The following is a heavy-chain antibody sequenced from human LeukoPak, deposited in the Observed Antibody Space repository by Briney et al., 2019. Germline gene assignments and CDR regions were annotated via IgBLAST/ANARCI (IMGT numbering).Heavy chain of an antibody. V-gene: IGHV4-39*01. J-gene: IGHJ4*02. CDR3: ARASRNYYDSSGYSFDY. D-gene: IGHD3-22*01. CDR1: GGSISSSSYY. Sequence: SETLSLTCTVSGGSISSSSYYWGWIRQPPGKGLEWIESIYYSGSTYYNPSLKSRVTISVDTSKNQFSLKLGSVTAADTAVYYCARASRNYYDSSGYSFDYWGQGTLVTVSS. CDR2: IYYSGST.